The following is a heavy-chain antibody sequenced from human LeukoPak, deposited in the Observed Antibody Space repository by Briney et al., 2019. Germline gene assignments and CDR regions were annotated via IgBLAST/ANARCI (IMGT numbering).Heavy chain of an antibody. CDR1: GYTFTSYY. D-gene: IGHD3-3*01. V-gene: IGHV1-46*01. Sequence: GASVKVSCKASGYTFTSYYMHWVRQAPGQGLEWMGIINPSGGSTSYAQKFQGRVTMTRDTSTSTVYMELSSLRSEDTAVYYCAIFWSGYYFDYWGQGTLVTVSS. J-gene: IGHJ4*02. CDR3: AIFWSGYYFDY. CDR2: INPSGGST.